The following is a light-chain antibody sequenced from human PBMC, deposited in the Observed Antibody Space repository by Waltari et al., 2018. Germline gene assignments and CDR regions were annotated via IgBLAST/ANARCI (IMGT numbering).Light chain of an antibody. V-gene: IGLV3-1*01. J-gene: IGLJ2*01. CDR1: KLGDKY. Sequence: SYELTQPPSVSVSPGQTASLTCSGDKLGDKYACWYQQKPGQSPVLVIYQDSKRPSGSPGRFSGSNSGNTATLTISGTQAMDEADYYCQAWDSSTGVFGGGTKLTVL. CDR2: QDS. CDR3: QAWDSSTGV.